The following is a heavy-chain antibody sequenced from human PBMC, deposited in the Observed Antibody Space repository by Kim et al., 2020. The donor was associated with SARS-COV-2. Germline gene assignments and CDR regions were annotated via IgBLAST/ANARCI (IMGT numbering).Heavy chain of an antibody. V-gene: IGHV3-20*04. Sequence: GGSLRLSCAASGFTFDDYGMSWVRQAPGKGLEWVSGINWNGGSTGYADSVKGRFTISRDNAENSLYLQMNSLRAEDTALYYCAREPPYSGGYGAFDIWGRGTMVSVSS. D-gene: IGHD1-26*01. CDR1: GFTFDDYG. CDR2: INWNGGST. CDR3: AREPPYSGGYGAFDI. J-gene: IGHJ3*02.